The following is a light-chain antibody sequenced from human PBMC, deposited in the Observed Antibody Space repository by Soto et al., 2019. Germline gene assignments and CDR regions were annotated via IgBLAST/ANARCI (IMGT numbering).Light chain of an antibody. Sequence: ELLLTQSPGRLSLSPGERPTLSCRASQSVSSSYLAWYQQKPGQAPRLLIYGASSRATGIPDRFSGSESGTDFTLTISRLEPEDFAVYYCQQYGSSRTFGQGTKVDIK. CDR2: GAS. CDR3: QQYGSSRT. V-gene: IGKV3-20*01. J-gene: IGKJ1*01. CDR1: QSVSSSY.